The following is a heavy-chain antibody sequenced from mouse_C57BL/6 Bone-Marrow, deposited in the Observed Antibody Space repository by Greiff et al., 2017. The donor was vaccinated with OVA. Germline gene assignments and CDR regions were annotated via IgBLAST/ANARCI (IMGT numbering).Heavy chain of an antibody. CDR1: GFTFSDYY. CDR2: INYDGSST. J-gene: IGHJ3*01. CDR3: ARGGWGFAY. D-gene: IGHD2-3*01. V-gene: IGHV5-16*01. Sequence: EVHLVESEGGLVQPGSSMKLSCTASGFTFSDYYMAWVRQVPEKGLEWVANINYDGSSTYYLDSLKSRFIISRDNAKNILYLQMSRLKSEDTATYYCARGGWGFAYWGQGTLVTVSA.